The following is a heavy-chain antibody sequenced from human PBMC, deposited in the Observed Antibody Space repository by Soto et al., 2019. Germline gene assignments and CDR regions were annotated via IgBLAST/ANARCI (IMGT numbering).Heavy chain of an antibody. CDR2: ISYSGST. V-gene: IGHV4-59*01. Sequence: QVQLQESGPGLVKPSETLSLPCTVSGGSISTYYWSWIRQPPGKGLEWIGYISYSGSTNYNPSLRSRVTTSLDTSKNQFSLTVNSVTAADTAVYYCARDAMTTVIPYYYYYAMDVWCQGTTITVSS. D-gene: IGHD4-17*01. CDR1: GGSISTYY. CDR3: ARDAMTTVIPYYYYYAMDV. J-gene: IGHJ6*02.